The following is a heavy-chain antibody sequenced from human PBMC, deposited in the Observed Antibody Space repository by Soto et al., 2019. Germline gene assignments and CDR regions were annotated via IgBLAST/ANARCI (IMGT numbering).Heavy chain of an antibody. D-gene: IGHD5-18*01. CDR2: ISYDGNSE. CDR3: ARDGYRGRSDGFDI. CDR1: GFTFGAYT. J-gene: IGHJ3*02. V-gene: IGHV3-30*14. Sequence: QMYLVESGGGVVQPGRSLRLSCAASGFTFGAYTMHWVRQAPGKGLEWVAAISYDGNSERYTDPVKGRFTVSRDNPSDTLYLQINSLRVEDTAVYYCARDGYRGRSDGFDIWGQGTMVTVSS.